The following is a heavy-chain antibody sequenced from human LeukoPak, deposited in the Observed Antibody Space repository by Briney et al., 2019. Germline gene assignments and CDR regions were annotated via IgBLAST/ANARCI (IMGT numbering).Heavy chain of an antibody. Sequence: SETLSLTCTVSGGSISSSSYYWGWIRQPPGKGLEWIGSIYYSGSTYYNPSLKSRVTISVDTSKNQFSLKLSSVTAADTAVYYCARHAGHSSSSGIDYWGQGTLVTVSS. CDR2: IYYSGST. D-gene: IGHD6-6*01. V-gene: IGHV4-39*01. CDR1: GGSISSSSYY. CDR3: ARHAGHSSSSGIDY. J-gene: IGHJ4*02.